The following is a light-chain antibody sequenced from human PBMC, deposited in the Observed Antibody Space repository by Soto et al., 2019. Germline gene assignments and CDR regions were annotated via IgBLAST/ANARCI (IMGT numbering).Light chain of an antibody. CDR2: EVS. CDR3: SSYTSSSTWV. Sequence: QSALTQPASVSGSPGQSITISCTGTSSDVGGYNYVSWYQQHPDKAPKLMIYEVSNRPSGVSNRFSGSKSGNTASLTISGLQAKDEADYYCSSYTSSSTWVFGGGTKVTVL. J-gene: IGLJ3*02. CDR1: SSDVGGYNY. V-gene: IGLV2-14*01.